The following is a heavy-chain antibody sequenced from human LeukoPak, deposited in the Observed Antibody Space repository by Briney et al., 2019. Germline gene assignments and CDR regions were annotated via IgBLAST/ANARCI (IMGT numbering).Heavy chain of an antibody. CDR3: GRDPNGDYVGAFEF. CDR1: DFTFPNYA. Sequence: TGGSLRLSCVASDFTFPNYAMNWVRLAPGKGLEWVSSIGGSGSNTNYADSVRGRFTVSRDNSKNTLYLQMNSLRAEDTAVYYCGRDPNGDYVGAFEFWGQGTLVSVSS. D-gene: IGHD4-17*01. V-gene: IGHV3-23*01. CDR2: IGGSGSNT. J-gene: IGHJ3*01.